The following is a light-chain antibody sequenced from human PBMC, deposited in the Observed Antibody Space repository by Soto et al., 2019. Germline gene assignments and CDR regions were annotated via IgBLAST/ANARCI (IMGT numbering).Light chain of an antibody. V-gene: IGKV1-39*01. CDR3: QQSYTTLFT. J-gene: IGKJ3*01. CDR2: AAS. Sequence: DIQMTQSPSSLSASVGDRVTMTCRASQGISNYLNWYQQKPGKAPKLLIYAASSLQSGVPSRFSGSGSGTDFTLTISSLQPEDFATYSCQQSYTTLFTFGPGTNVDI. CDR1: QGISNY.